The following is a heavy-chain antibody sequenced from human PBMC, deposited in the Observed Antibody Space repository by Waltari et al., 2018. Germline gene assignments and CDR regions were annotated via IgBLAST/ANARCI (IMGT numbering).Heavy chain of an antibody. Sequence: QVQLQESGPGLVKPSETLSLTCTVSGGSISSYYWSWIRQPSGKGLEWIGYISYTGSTNYNPSLKSRVTISVDTSKNQFSLNLSSVTAADTAVYYCAREYCTSCFWFDPWGQGTLVTVSS. CDR2: ISYTGST. V-gene: IGHV4-59*01. D-gene: IGHD2-2*01. J-gene: IGHJ5*02. CDR1: GGSISSYY. CDR3: AREYCTSCFWFDP.